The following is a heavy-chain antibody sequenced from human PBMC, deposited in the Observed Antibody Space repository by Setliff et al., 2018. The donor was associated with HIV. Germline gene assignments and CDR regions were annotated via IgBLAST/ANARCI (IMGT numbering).Heavy chain of an antibody. J-gene: IGHJ6*03. V-gene: IGHV4-59*12. CDR2: VYYSGST. CDR3: ARESGSGSYYDYYYYYMDV. CDR1: GSLTSYY. Sequence: TLSLTCTVSGSLTSYYWSWIRQSPGKGLEWIGYVYYSGSTNYNPSLKSRVTMSVDTSKNQFSLKLSSVTAADTAVYYCARESGSGSYYDYYYYYMDVWGKGTTVTVSS. D-gene: IGHD1-26*01.